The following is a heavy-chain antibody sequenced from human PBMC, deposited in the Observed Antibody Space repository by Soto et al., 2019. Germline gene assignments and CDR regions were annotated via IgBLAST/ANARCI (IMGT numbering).Heavy chain of an antibody. CDR1: GYTFTSHG. CDR3: ARDGDDILTNWFDP. J-gene: IGHJ5*02. Sequence: GAPVKVSCKASGYTFTSHGINWVRQAPGQGLEWMGWISAYNGNTNYAQKLQGRVTMTTDTSTSTAYMELRSLRSDDTAVYYCARDGDDILTNWFDPWGQGTLVTVSS. CDR2: ISAYNGNT. D-gene: IGHD3-9*01. V-gene: IGHV1-18*01.